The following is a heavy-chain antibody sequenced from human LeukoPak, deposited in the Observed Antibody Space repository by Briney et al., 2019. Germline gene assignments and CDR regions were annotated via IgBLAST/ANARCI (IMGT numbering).Heavy chain of an antibody. D-gene: IGHD6-19*01. CDR2: ISAYNGNT. Sequence: ASVKVSCKASGYTFTSYGISWVRQAPGQGLEWMGWISAYNGNTNYAQKFQGRVTITADKSTSTAYMELSSLRSEDTAVYYCARGARIAVAGTDYYYGMDVWGQGTTVTVSS. V-gene: IGHV1-18*01. CDR1: GYTFTSYG. CDR3: ARGARIAVAGTDYYYGMDV. J-gene: IGHJ6*02.